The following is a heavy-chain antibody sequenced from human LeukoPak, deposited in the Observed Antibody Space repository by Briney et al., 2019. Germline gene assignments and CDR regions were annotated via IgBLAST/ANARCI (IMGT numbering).Heavy chain of an antibody. D-gene: IGHD2-2*01. CDR3: ARDCCYPFLHNWFDP. CDR2: INPSGGST. Sequence: ASVKVSCKASGYTFTSYYMHWVRQAPGQGLEWMGIINPSGGSTSYAQKFQGRVTMTRDMSTSTVYMELSSLRSEDTAVYYCARDCCYPFLHNWFDPWGQGTLVTVSS. V-gene: IGHV1-46*01. CDR1: GYTFTSYY. J-gene: IGHJ5*02.